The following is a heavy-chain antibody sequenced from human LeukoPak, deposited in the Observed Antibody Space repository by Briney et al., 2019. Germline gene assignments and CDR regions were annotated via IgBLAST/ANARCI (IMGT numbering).Heavy chain of an antibody. CDR1: GYTFNSYG. Sequence: GASVKVSCKASGYTFNSYGISWVRQAPGQGLEWMAWISGYNGKTNYAQKFQGRGTMTTDTSTSTAYMELRSLRSDDTAVYYCARGVAENWFDPWGQGTLVTVSS. CDR3: ARGVAENWFDP. J-gene: IGHJ5*02. CDR2: ISGYNGKT. V-gene: IGHV1-18*01.